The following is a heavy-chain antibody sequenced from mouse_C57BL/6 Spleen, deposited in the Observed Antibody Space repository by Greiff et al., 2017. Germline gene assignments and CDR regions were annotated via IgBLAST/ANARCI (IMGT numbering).Heavy chain of an antibody. D-gene: IGHD2-2*01. CDR1: GFTFSSYA. J-gene: IGHJ4*01. CDR2: ISDGGSYT. Sequence: EVKVVESGGGLVKPGGSLKLSCAASGFTFSSYAMSWVRQTPEKRLEWVATISDGGSYTYYPDNVQGRFTISRDNAKNNPYLQMSHLKSEDTAMYYCARDGGYDVGAMDYWGQGTSVTVSS. V-gene: IGHV5-4*01. CDR3: ARDGGYDVGAMDY.